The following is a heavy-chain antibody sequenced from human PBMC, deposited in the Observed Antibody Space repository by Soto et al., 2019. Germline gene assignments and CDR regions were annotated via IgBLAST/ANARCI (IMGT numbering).Heavy chain of an antibody. J-gene: IGHJ2*01. V-gene: IGHV3-74*01. CDR2: INSDGSST. Sequence: EVQLVESGGGLVQPGGSLRLSCAASGFTFSSYWMHWVRQAPGKGLVWVSRINSDGSSTNYADSVKGRFTISRDNAKNTRDVQMNSLRAEETAVYYCARGGSLNGSFDLWGRGALVTVSS. CDR3: ARGGSLNGSFDL. D-gene: IGHD1-26*01. CDR1: GFTFSSYW.